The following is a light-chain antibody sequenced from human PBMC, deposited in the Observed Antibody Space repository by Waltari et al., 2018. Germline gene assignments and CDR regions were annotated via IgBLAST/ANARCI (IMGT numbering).Light chain of an antibody. J-gene: IGKJ5*01. Sequence: DIQMTQSPSTLSASVGDRVTITCRASQSVSSWLAWYRQKPGEAHKLLIYDASGLERGVPSRFSGSGSGTEFTLTISSLQSDDFATYYCQQRHSYPITFGQGTRLDIK. V-gene: IGKV1-5*01. CDR1: QSVSSW. CDR2: DAS. CDR3: QQRHSYPIT.